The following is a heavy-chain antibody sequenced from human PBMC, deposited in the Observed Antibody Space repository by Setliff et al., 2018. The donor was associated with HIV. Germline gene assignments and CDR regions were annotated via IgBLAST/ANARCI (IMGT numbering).Heavy chain of an antibody. J-gene: IGHJ6*03. CDR2: INYRGNT. Sequence: SETLSLTCNVSGGSISNYYWTWMRQPPGKGLEWIGYINYRGNTYYNPSVKSRVTISMDTSKNQFSLRLSSVTAADTAVYYCARGPSINTIRARGYYMDVWAKGTTVTVSS. D-gene: IGHD3-10*01. CDR1: GGSISNYY. V-gene: IGHV4-59*08. CDR3: ARGPSINTIRARGYYMDV.